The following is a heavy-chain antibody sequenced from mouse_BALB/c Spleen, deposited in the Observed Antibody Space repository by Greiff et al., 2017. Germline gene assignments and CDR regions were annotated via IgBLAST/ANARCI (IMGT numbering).Heavy chain of an antibody. V-gene: IGHV1-63*02. D-gene: IGHD1-1*01. CDR1: GYTFTNYW. Sequence: VKVVESGAELVRPGTSVKMSCKAAGYTFTNYWIGWVKQRPGHGLEWIGDIYPGGGYTNYNEKFKGKATLTADTSSSTAYMQLSSLTSEDSAIYYCARGNYYGSSPYFDYWGQGTTLTVSS. CDR2: IYPGGGYT. J-gene: IGHJ2*01. CDR3: ARGNYYGSSPYFDY.